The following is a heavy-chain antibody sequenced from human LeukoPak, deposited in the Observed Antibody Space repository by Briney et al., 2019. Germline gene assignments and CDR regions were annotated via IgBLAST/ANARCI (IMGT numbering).Heavy chain of an antibody. J-gene: IGHJ6*02. CDR2: IIPIFGIA. D-gene: IGHD3-22*01. CDR3: ARDGSYDGDYGMDV. V-gene: IGHV1-69*04. Sequence: SVKVSCKASGGTFSSYAISWVRQAPGQVLEWMGRIIPIFGIANYAQKFQGRVTITADKSTSTAYMELSSVSSEDTAVYYCARDGSYDGDYGMDVWGQGPTVTVSS. CDR1: GGTFSSYA.